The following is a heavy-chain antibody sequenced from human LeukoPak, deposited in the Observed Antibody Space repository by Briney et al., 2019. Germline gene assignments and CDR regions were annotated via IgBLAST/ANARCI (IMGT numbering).Heavy chain of an antibody. CDR2: IDHSGST. CDR3: AKVLGQWTHALVFHH. D-gene: IGHD5/OR15-5a*01. J-gene: IGHJ4*02. Sequence: SETLSLTCAVYGGSLSGYSWTWIRQPPGKGLEWIGEIDHSGSTNYNASLASRVTISADASQNQFSLKLTSVTAADTAVYYCAKVLGQWTHALVFHHWGQGTLVTVSS. CDR1: GGSLSGYS. V-gene: IGHV4-34*01.